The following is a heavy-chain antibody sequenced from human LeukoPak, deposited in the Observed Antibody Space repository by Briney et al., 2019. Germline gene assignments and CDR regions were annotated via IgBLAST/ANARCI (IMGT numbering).Heavy chain of an antibody. J-gene: IGHJ4*02. Sequence: GGSLRLSCAASGFTFSSYAMSWVRQAPGKGLEWVANIKQDGSEKNYVDSVKGRFTISRDNAKNSLYLQMNSLRDEDTAVYYCASGNRYSSSFDYWGQGTLVTVSS. D-gene: IGHD6-6*01. CDR1: GFTFSSYA. V-gene: IGHV3-7*01. CDR3: ASGNRYSSSFDY. CDR2: IKQDGSEK.